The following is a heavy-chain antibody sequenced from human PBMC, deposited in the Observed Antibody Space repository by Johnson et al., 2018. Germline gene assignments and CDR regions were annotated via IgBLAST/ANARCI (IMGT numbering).Heavy chain of an antibody. J-gene: IGHJ6*03. Sequence: QVQLQESGPGLVKPSGTLSLTCAVSGASITSSYWWSWVRQPPGKGLEWIGEIYYSGSTNYNPSLKSPVPISLDQSDNQFSLRLTSVTAADTAGDFCPTLSYRGDWDHYYMDVWGKGTTVTVSS. D-gene: IGHD2-21*02. CDR1: GASITSSYW. V-gene: IGHV4-4*02. CDR2: IYYSGST. CDR3: PTLSYRGDWDHYYMDV.